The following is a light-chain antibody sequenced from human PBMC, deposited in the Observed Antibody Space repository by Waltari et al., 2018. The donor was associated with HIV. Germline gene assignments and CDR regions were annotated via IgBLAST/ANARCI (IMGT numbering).Light chain of an antibody. V-gene: IGLV2-14*03. CDR1: SSRFQTYNI. CDR3: QSYDSSLSSVV. Sequence: SALTQPASCSGPPGQPSPFHSPEASSRFQTYNIFSWYQHHPGKAPRFLIYYVTNRPSGVSHRFSGSKSGDTASLIITGLQAEDEADYYCQSYDSSLSSVVFGGGTKLTVL. J-gene: IGLJ2*01. CDR2: YVT.